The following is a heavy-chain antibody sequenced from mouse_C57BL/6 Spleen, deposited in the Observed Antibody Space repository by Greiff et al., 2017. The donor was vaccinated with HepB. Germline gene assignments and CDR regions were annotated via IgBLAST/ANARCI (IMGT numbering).Heavy chain of an antibody. Sequence: EVMLVVSGGGLVQPGGSLSLSCAASGFTFTDYYMSWVRQPPGKALEWLGFIRNKANGYTTEYSASVKGRFTISRDNSQSILYLQMNALRAEDSATYYCARYLDYYGSSYSWYFDVWGTGTTVTVSS. J-gene: IGHJ1*03. V-gene: IGHV7-3*01. CDR2: IRNKANGYTT. CDR1: GFTFTDYY. D-gene: IGHD1-1*01. CDR3: ARYLDYYGSSYSWYFDV.